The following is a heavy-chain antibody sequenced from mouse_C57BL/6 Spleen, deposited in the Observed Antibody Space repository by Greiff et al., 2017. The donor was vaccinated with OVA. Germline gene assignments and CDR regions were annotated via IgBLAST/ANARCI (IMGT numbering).Heavy chain of an antibody. CDR1: GFNIKDYY. J-gene: IGHJ1*03. V-gene: IGHV14-1*01. CDR2: IDPEDGDT. D-gene: IGHD2-4*01. CDR3: TTGYYDSYWYFDV. Sequence: VHVKQSGAELVRPGASVKLSCTASGFNIKDYYMHWVKQRPEQGLEWIGRIDPEDGDTEYAPKFQGKATMTADTSSNTAYLQLSSLTSEDTAVYYCTTGYYDSYWYFDVWGTGTTVTVSS.